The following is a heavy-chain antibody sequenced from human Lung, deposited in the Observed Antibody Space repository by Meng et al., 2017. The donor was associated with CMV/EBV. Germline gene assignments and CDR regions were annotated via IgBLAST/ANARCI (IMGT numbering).Heavy chain of an antibody. Sequence: GESLKISCAASEFTFSSYGMHWVRQAPGKGLEWVAFIRYDGSNKYYADSVKGRFTISRDNSKNTLYLQMNSLRAEDTAVYYCAKDQGGSRPDAFDIWGQGTMVTVSS. D-gene: IGHD2-2*01. CDR2: IRYDGSNK. CDR1: EFTFSSYG. J-gene: IGHJ3*02. CDR3: AKDQGGSRPDAFDI. V-gene: IGHV3-30*02.